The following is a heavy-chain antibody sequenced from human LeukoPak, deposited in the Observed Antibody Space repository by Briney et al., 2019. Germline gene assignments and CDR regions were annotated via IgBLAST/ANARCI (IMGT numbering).Heavy chain of an antibody. V-gene: IGHV4-61*02. D-gene: IGHD2-2*02. CDR2: MYTSGST. CDR3: TRSRERYCTSGSCYIDLQAR. Sequence: SETLSLTCTVPGGSISSGYYYWSWIRQPAGKGLEWIGRMYTSGSTEYNTSLNSRVTISVDTSKNQFSLKLSSVTAQDTAVYYCTRSRERYCTSGSCYIDLQARWGQGTLVTVSS. J-gene: IGHJ4*02. CDR1: GGSISSGYYY.